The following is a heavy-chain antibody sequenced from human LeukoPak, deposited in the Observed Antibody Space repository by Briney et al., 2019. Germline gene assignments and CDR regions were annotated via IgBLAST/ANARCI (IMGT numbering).Heavy chain of an antibody. D-gene: IGHD1-20*01. CDR1: GYTFTGYY. CDR3: ARDRQRASDNWNPEAFDI. CDR2: INPNSGGT. V-gene: IGHV1-2*02. J-gene: IGHJ3*02. Sequence: ASVKVSCKASGYTFTGYYMHWVRQAPGQGLEWMGWINPNSGGTNYAQKFQGRVTMTRDTSISTAYMELSRLRSDDTAVYYCARDRQRASDNWNPEAFDIWGQGTMVTVSS.